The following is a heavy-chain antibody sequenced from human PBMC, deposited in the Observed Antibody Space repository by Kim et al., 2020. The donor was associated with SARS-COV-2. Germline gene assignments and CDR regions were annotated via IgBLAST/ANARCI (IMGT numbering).Heavy chain of an antibody. Sequence: SETLSLTCAVSGGSISSSNWWSWVRQPPGKGLEWIGEIYHSGSTNYNPSLKSRVTISVDKSKNQFSLKLSSVTAADTAVYYCARDKGGYSSSWYEVWGQGTLVTVSS. V-gene: IGHV4-4*02. D-gene: IGHD6-13*01. CDR2: IYHSGST. CDR3: ARDKGGYSSSWYEV. J-gene: IGHJ4*02. CDR1: GGSISSSNW.